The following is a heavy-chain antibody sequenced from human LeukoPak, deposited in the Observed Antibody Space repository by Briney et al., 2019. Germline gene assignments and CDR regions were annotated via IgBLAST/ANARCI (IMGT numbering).Heavy chain of an antibody. CDR1: GFTFSSYA. CDR2: ISGSGGST. Sequence: GSLRLSCAASGFTFSSYAMSWVRQAPGKGLEWVSAISGSGGSTYYADSVKGRFTISRDNSKNTLYLQMNSLGAEDTAVYYCAKGPYSSSLATDYWGQGTLVTVSS. CDR3: AKGPYSSSLATDY. J-gene: IGHJ4*02. D-gene: IGHD6-13*01. V-gene: IGHV3-23*01.